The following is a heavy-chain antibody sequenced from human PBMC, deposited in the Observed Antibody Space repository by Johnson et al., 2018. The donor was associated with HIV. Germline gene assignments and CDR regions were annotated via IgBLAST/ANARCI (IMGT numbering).Heavy chain of an antibody. V-gene: IGHV3-7*05. J-gene: IGHJ3*02. Sequence: VQLVESGGGLVQPGGSLRLSCAASGFTFGSYCMSWVRQAPGKGLEWVANIKQDGSEKYYVGSVKGRFIISRDNAEKSLYLQMNSLRAEDTAVYYCARDQEWELRLTWGGDPFDIWGQGTMVTVSS. CDR2: IKQDGSEK. CDR1: GFTFGSYC. D-gene: IGHD1-26*01. CDR3: ARDQEWELRLTWGGDPFDI.